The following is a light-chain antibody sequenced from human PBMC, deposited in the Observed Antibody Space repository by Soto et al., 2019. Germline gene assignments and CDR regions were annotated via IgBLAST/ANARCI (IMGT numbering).Light chain of an antibody. CDR1: SSDVGAYNY. J-gene: IGLJ2*01. CDR2: EVT. Sequence: QSALTQPASVSGSPGQSITISCIGTSSDVGAYNYVSWYQQHPGKAPKLVIYEVTNRPSGVSNRFSGSKSGNTASLTISGLQAEDEADYYCNSHTSDSTLIFGGGTKLTVL. CDR3: NSHTSDSTLI. V-gene: IGLV2-14*01.